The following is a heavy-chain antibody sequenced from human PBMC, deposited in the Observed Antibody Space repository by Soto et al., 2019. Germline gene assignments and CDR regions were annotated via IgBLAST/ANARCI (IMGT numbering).Heavy chain of an antibody. V-gene: IGHV3-23*01. D-gene: IGHD1-26*01. CDR1: DFTFSSYA. J-gene: IGHJ4*02. Sequence: EVQLLESGGALVQPGGSRRLACAASDFTFSSYAMTWGRQAPGKGLEWVSLIRGSSGSTYYAYSVKGRFNISRDNSKNTLYLEMNSLRVEDTAVYYCAKVSASYSSFDNWGQGTLVTVSS. CDR2: IRGSSGST. CDR3: AKVSASYSSFDN.